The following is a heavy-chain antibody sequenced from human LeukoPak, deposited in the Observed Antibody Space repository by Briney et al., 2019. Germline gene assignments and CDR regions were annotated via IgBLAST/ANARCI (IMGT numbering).Heavy chain of an antibody. V-gene: IGHV4-4*09. CDR2: IHTSGGS. J-gene: IGHJ4*02. CDR3: ARLGSYHDF. D-gene: IGHD1-26*01. CDR1: GASISNYY. Sequence: SETLSLTCIVSGASISNYYWSWIRQTPEKGLEWMGHIHTSGGSSYYPSLKSRRTLSTDTSRNQLSLKLTSVTAADTALYFCARLGSYHDFWGQGALVTVSS.